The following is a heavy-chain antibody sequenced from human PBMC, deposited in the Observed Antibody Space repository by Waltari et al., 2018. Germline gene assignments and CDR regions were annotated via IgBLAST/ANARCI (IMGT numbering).Heavy chain of an antibody. CDR1: GFTFRSYG. J-gene: IGHJ4*02. CDR2: IRYDGSNK. Sequence: QVQLVESGGGVVQPGGSLRLSCAASGFTFRSYGMHWVRQAPGKGLEWVAFIRYDGSNKYYADSVKGRFTISRDNSKNTLYLQMNSLRAEDTAVYYCAKAGGVTIFGVPRGYFDYWGQGTLVTVSS. D-gene: IGHD3-3*01. CDR3: AKAGGVTIFGVPRGYFDY. V-gene: IGHV3-30*02.